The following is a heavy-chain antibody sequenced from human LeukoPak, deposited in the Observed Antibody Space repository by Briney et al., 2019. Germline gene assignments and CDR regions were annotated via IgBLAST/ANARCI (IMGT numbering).Heavy chain of an antibody. CDR2: ITWNGGST. CDR3: ARDRVVVATTTPPYWYFDL. V-gene: IGHV3-20*04. D-gene: IGHD2-15*01. J-gene: IGHJ2*01. Sequence: GGSVRLSCAASGFTLDDYGMSWVRRAPGKGLEWVSGITWNGGSTGYVDSVKGRFTISRDNAKNSLFLHMNSLRVEDTALYYCARDRVVVATTTPPYWYFDLWGRGTRVTVSS. CDR1: GFTLDDYG.